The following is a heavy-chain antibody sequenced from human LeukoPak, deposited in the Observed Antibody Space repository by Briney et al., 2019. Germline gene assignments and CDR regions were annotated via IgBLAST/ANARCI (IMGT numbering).Heavy chain of an antibody. V-gene: IGHV7-4-1*02. D-gene: IGHD3-10*01. J-gene: IGHJ5*02. CDR2: INTNTGNP. Sequence: ASVKVSCKASGYTFTSYAMNWVRQAPGQGLEWMGWINTNTGNPTYAQGFTGRFVFSLDTSVSTAYLQISSLKAEDTAVYYCARVGGSPVIYGSGSSQTINWFDPWGQGTLVTVSS. CDR3: ARVGGSPVIYGSGSSQTINWFDP. CDR1: GYTFTSYA.